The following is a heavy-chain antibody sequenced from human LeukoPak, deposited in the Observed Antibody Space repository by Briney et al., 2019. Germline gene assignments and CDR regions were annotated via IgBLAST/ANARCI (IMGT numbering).Heavy chain of an antibody. CDR2: ISSSSSTI. CDR1: GFTFNSHW. D-gene: IGHD5-24*01. Sequence: GGSLRLSCAASGFTFNSHWMSWVRQAPGKGLEWVSYISSSSSTIYSADSVGGRFTISRDNAKNSLYLQMNSLRAEDTAVYYCARVRDGWYFDLWGRGTLVTVSS. CDR3: ARVRDGWYFDL. V-gene: IGHV3-48*04. J-gene: IGHJ2*01.